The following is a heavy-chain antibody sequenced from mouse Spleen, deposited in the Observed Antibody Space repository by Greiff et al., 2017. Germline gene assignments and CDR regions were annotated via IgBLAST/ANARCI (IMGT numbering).Heavy chain of an antibody. V-gene: IGHV5-9-3*01. Sequence: EVHLVESGGGLVKPGGSLKLSCAASGFTFSSYAMSWVRQTPEKRLEWVATISSGGSYTYYPDSVKGRFTISRDNAKNTLYLQMSSLRSEDTAMYYCARHYGYDDYWGQGTTLTVSS. D-gene: IGHD2-2*01. J-gene: IGHJ2*01. CDR3: ARHYGYDDY. CDR2: ISSGGSYT. CDR1: GFTFSSYA.